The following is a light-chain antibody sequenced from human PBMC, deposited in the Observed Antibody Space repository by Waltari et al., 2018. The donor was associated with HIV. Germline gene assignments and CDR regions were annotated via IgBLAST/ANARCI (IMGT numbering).Light chain of an antibody. V-gene: IGLV2-11*01. Sequence: QSALTQPRSVSGSPGQSVTISCTGTSSDVGGYNYVSWYQQHPGKAPKLMIYDVSERPSGVPDRFSGSNSDKTASLTISGLQADDEADYYCCSYAGRYSWVFGGGTKLTVL. CDR2: DVS. CDR3: CSYAGRYSWV. CDR1: SSDVGGYNY. J-gene: IGLJ3*02.